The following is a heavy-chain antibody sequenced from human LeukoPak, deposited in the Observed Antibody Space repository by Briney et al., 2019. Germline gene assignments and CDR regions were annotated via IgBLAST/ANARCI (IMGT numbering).Heavy chain of an antibody. CDR3: ARGRWELRGIDY. J-gene: IGHJ4*02. D-gene: IGHD1-26*01. CDR2: ISSNGGST. CDR1: GFTFSSYA. V-gene: IGHV3-64*01. Sequence: PGGSLRLSCAASGFTFSSYAMNWVRQAPGKGLEYVSAISSNGGSTYYANSVKGRFTISRDNSKNTLYLQMGSLRAEDMAMYYCARGRWELRGIDYWGQGTLVTVSS.